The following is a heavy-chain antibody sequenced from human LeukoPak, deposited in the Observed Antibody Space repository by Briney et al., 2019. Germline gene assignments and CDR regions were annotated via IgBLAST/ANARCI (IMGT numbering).Heavy chain of an antibody. Sequence: PGGSLRLSCAASGFTFSSYSMNWVRQAPGKGLEWVSYISSSSSTIYYADSVKGRFTISRDNAKNSLYLQMNSLRAEDTAVYYCARAHIVVVNNYYFDYWGQGTLVTVSS. D-gene: IGHD2-21*01. V-gene: IGHV3-48*01. CDR1: GFTFSSYS. J-gene: IGHJ4*02. CDR2: ISSSSSTI. CDR3: ARAHIVVVNNYYFDY.